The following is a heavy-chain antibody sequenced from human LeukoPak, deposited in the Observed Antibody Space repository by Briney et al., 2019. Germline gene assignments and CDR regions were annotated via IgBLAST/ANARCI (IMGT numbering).Heavy chain of an antibody. Sequence: SETLPLTCTVSGGSISSYYWSWIRQPPGKGLEWIGYIYYSGSTNYNPSLKSRVTISVDTSKNQFFLKLSSVTAADTAVYYCARSTDNWNAHLDYWGQGTLVTVSS. V-gene: IGHV4-59*01. D-gene: IGHD1-20*01. CDR3: ARSTDNWNAHLDY. J-gene: IGHJ4*02. CDR2: IYYSGST. CDR1: GGSISSYY.